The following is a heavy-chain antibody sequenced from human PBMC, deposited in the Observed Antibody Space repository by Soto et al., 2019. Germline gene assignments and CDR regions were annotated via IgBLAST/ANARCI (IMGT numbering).Heavy chain of an antibody. CDR1: GGSLSNYG. D-gene: IGHD3-22*01. Sequence: QVQLVXXXXEVKKPGSSVKVSCKASGGSLSNYGISWVRQAPGQGLEWMGAIIPVFGTPNYAQKFQDRVTITADESTTTVYMEVRSLTSEDTAVYYCARGDATKIVVTTYYAMDVWGQGTTVTVSS. CDR2: IIPVFGTP. V-gene: IGHV1-69*12. CDR3: ARGDATKIVVTTYYAMDV. J-gene: IGHJ6*02.